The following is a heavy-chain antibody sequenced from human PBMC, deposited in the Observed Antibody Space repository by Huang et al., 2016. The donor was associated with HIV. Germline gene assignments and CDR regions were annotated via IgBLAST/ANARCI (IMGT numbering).Heavy chain of an antibody. CDR2: IKSDGSST. Sequence: EVQLVESGGGLVQPGGSLRLSCAASGFTFSSYWMHWVRQVPGKGLVCVSHIKSDGSSTSYADSVNGRFTISRDNAKNTLYLQMNSLRAEDTAVYYCARGSRQGKYYYGSGTAYWGQGTLVTVSS. CDR1: GFTFSSYW. D-gene: IGHD3-10*01. J-gene: IGHJ4*02. CDR3: ARGSRQGKYYYGSGTAY. V-gene: IGHV3-74*01.